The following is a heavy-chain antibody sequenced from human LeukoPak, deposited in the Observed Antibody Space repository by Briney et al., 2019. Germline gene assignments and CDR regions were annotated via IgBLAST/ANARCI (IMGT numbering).Heavy chain of an antibody. CDR3: ARGYSAAYCGADCHWFDP. V-gene: IGHV4-61*09. CDR1: GGSISSTNYY. J-gene: IGHJ5*02. CDR2: IYSSEST. Sequence: SQTLSLTCTVSGGSISSTNYYWSWIRQAAGKGLGWIGHIYSSESTHYNPSLKSRVTISIQKSTNQFSLKLTSVSAADTAVYYCARGYSAAYCGADCHWFDPWGQGILVPVSS. D-gene: IGHD2-21*02.